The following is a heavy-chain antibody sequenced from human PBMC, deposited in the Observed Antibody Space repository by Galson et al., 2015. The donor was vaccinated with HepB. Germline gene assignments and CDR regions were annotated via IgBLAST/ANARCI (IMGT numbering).Heavy chain of an antibody. J-gene: IGHJ6*02. CDR2: IGGSYDGT. D-gene: IGHD4-11*01. Sequence: SLRLSCAASGFTFSTTAMNWVRQAPGKGLEWVSIIGGSYDGTYYADSVRGRFTISRDNSTNMVYLQMNSLRVDGTAVYYCAKDYREHGMDVWGLGTTVTVSS. CDR3: AKDYREHGMDV. V-gene: IGHV3-23*01. CDR1: GFTFSTTA.